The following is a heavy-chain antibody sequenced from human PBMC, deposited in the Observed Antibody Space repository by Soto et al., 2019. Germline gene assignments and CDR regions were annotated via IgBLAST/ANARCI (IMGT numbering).Heavy chain of an antibody. Sequence: SETLSLTCTVSGGSISSYYWSWIRQPPGKGLERIGYIYYSGSTNYNPSLKSRVTISVDTSKNQFSLKLSSVTAADTAVYYCARRSVAGTRYYFDYWGQGTLVTVSS. CDR3: ARRSVAGTRYYFDY. V-gene: IGHV4-59*01. D-gene: IGHD6-19*01. CDR2: IYYSGST. J-gene: IGHJ4*02. CDR1: GGSISSYY.